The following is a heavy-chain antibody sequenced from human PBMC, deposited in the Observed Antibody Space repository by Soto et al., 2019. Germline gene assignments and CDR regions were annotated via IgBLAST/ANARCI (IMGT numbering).Heavy chain of an antibody. V-gene: IGHV1-3*04. J-gene: IGHJ4*01. CDR3: ATDQGSVGY. CDR2: INTDNGDA. CDR1: GYTFTSYS. Sequence: ASVKVSWNASGYTFTSYSIHWVRQAPGQGLEWIGWINTDNGDAKYSQKFQGRVTVTRDTSATTAYMEVSSLRSEDTAVYYCATDQGSVGYWG.